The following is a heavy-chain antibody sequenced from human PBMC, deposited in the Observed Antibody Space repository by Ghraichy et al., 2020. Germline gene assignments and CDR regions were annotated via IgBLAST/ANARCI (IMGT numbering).Heavy chain of an antibody. J-gene: IGHJ4*02. CDR3: ASLDPEYYYDSSGFDY. Sequence: SETLSLTCAVYGGSFSGYYWSWIRQPPGKGLEWIGEINHSGSTNYNPSLKSRVTISVDTSKNQFSLKLSSMTAADTAVYYCASLDPEYYYDSSGFDYWGQGTLVTVSS. CDR2: INHSGST. V-gene: IGHV4-34*01. CDR1: GGSFSGYY. D-gene: IGHD3-22*01.